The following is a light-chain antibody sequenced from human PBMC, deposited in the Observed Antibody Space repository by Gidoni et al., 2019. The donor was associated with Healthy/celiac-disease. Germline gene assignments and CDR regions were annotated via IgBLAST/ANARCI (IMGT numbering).Light chain of an antibody. CDR2: GAS. J-gene: IGKJ3*01. CDR3: QHYGSSPFT. Sequence: EIVLTPSPSTLSLSPGERATLSCRASQGVSSSYLAWYQQKPGPAPRLLIYGASSSATGIPDRCSGSGSGTDSTLTISRLAPEDFAVYCCQHYGSSPFTFGPGTKVDIK. V-gene: IGKV3-20*01. CDR1: QGVSSSY.